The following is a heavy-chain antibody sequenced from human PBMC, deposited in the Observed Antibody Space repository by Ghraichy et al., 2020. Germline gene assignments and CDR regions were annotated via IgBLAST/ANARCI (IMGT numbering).Heavy chain of an antibody. CDR3: AHRRNIVVVTAAMWMGRSEETIWFDP. D-gene: IGHD2-2*01. J-gene: IGHJ5*02. Sequence: SGPTLVKPTQTLTLTCTFSGFSLSTSGVGVGWIRQPPGKALEWLALIYWNDDKRYSPSLKSRLTITKDTSKNQVVLTMTNMDPVDTATYYCAHRRNIVVVTAAMWMGRSEETIWFDPWGQGTLVTVSS. CDR1: GFSLSTSGVG. CDR2: IYWNDDK. V-gene: IGHV2-5*01.